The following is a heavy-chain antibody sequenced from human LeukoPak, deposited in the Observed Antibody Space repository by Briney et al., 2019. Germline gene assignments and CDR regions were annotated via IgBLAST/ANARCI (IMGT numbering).Heavy chain of an antibody. V-gene: IGHV3-15*01. CDR2: IKSKSDGGTT. Sequence: GGSLRLSCAASGFTFSNAWMSWVRQAPGKGLEWVGRIKSKSDGGTTDYAAPVKGRFTISRDDSKNALYLQMNSLKTEDTAVYYCTRSGYSYGHDYWGQGTRVTVSS. CDR3: TRSGYSYGHDY. CDR1: GFTFSNAW. D-gene: IGHD5-18*01. J-gene: IGHJ4*02.